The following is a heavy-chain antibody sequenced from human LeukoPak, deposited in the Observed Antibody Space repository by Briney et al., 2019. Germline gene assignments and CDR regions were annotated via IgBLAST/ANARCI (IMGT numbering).Heavy chain of an antibody. CDR2: IWYDGSNK. D-gene: IGHD2-21*01. J-gene: IGHJ4*02. V-gene: IGHV3-33*01. CDR1: GFTFSSYG. CDR3: AREGPRGDSQFDY. Sequence: GGSLRLSCAASGFTFSSYGMHWVRQAPGKGLEWVALIWYDGSNKYYTDSVKGRLTISRDNSKDTLFLQMNSLRVEDTAVYYCAREGPRGDSQFDYWGQGTLVTVSS.